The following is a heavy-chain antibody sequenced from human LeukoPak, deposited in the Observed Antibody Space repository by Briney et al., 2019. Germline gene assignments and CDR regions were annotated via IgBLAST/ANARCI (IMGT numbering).Heavy chain of an antibody. D-gene: IGHD3-10*01. CDR2: ISYDGSNK. Sequence: GGSLRLSCAASGFTFINAWMAWVRQAPGKGLEWVAVISYDGSNKYYADSVKGRFTISRDNSKNTLYLQMNSLRAEDTAVYYCARVSGSYSLAFDYWGQGTLVTVSS. V-gene: IGHV3-30*03. CDR3: ARVSGSYSLAFDY. CDR1: GFTFINAW. J-gene: IGHJ4*02.